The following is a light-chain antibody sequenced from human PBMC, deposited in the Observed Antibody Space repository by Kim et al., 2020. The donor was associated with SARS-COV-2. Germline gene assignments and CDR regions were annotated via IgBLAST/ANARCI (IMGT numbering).Light chain of an antibody. CDR3: QQYDNLPT. V-gene: IGKV1-33*01. Sequence: LSASVGDRVTLTCQASQDISNYLNWYQQKPGKAPKLLIYDASNLETGVPSRFSGSGSGTDFTFTISSLQPEDIATYYCQQYDNLPTFGQGTKLEI. J-gene: IGKJ2*01. CDR2: DAS. CDR1: QDISNY.